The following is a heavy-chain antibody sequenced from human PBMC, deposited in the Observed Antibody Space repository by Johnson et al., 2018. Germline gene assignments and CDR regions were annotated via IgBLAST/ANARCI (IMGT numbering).Heavy chain of an antibody. CDR3: GKDQWDTAMVSYVLDV. Sequence: QVQLVQSGAEVKKPGASVKVSCKASGYTFTSYYMHWVRQAPGHGLEWMGIITPSGGSTSYAQKFQGRVTMTRDTSTSTVYMELSSLRSEDPAVSYCGKDQWDTAMVSYVLDVWGQGTTVTVSS. V-gene: IGHV1-46*01. CDR2: ITPSGGST. CDR1: GYTFTSYY. D-gene: IGHD5-18*01. J-gene: IGHJ6*02.